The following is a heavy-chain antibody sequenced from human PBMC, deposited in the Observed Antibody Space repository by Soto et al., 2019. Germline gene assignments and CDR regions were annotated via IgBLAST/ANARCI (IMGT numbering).Heavy chain of an antibody. Sequence: GGSLRLSCAASGFPFGENAMSWVRQAPGKGLEWVSGISDSGATTYYADSVRGRFTISRDNSKNTLYLQMKSLRAEDSASYYCAKEDTSSGSLDYWGQGALVTVS. CDR2: ISDSGATT. J-gene: IGHJ4*02. CDR3: AKEDTSSGSLDY. V-gene: IGHV3-23*01. D-gene: IGHD6-19*01. CDR1: GFPFGENA.